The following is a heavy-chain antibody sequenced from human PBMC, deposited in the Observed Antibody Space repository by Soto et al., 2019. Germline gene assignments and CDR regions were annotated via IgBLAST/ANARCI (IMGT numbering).Heavy chain of an antibody. CDR1: GGSISRSSYY. V-gene: IGHV4-39*01. Sequence: PSDTLSLTCTVSGGSISRSSYYWGWIRQPPGKGLEWIGSIYYSGTTYYNPSLKSRVTISVDTSKNQFSLKLTSVTAADTAVYYCARYSFRGFGELLYRNNWLDPWGQGTLVTVSS. D-gene: IGHD3-10*01. J-gene: IGHJ5*02. CDR2: IYYSGTT. CDR3: ARYSFRGFGELLYRNNWLDP.